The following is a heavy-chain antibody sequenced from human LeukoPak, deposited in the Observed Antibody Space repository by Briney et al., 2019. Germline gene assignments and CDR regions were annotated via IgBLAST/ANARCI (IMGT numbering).Heavy chain of an antibody. CDR1: GYTFTGYY. D-gene: IGHD3-3*01. V-gene: IGHV1-2*06. J-gene: IGHJ5*02. CDR2: INPNSGGT. Sequence: ASVKVSCKASGYTFTGYYMHWVRQAPGQGLEWMGRINPNSGGTNYAQKFQGRVTMTRDTSISTAYMELSGLRSDDTAVYYCARDQQGLRFLEWLPSFNWFAPWGQGTLVTVSS. CDR3: ARDQQGLRFLEWLPSFNWFAP.